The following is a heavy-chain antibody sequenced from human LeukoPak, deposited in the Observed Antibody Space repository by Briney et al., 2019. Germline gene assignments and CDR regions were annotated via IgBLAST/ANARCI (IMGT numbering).Heavy chain of an antibody. J-gene: IGHJ4*02. Sequence: ASVKVSCKASGYTFTTYAIHWVRQAPGQRLEWLGWINAGNGDTRYSQTFQGRVTITRDTSASTAYMELSSLRPEDTAVYYCARDMGSGSLHYWGQGTLVTVSS. V-gene: IGHV1-3*01. CDR1: GYTFTTYA. CDR3: ARDMGSGSLHY. CDR2: INAGNGDT. D-gene: IGHD1-26*01.